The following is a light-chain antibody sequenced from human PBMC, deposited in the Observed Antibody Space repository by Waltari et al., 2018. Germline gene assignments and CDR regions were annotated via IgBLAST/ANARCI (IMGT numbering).Light chain of an antibody. Sequence: QSVLTQPPSASEAARKSVPISCSGSSSNIGSNTVSWYQQLPETAPKLLIHSNDRRASGVSDRFSGSKSGTSASLAISGLQTEDESDYYCAAWDDGLSGVIFGGGTRLTVL. V-gene: IGLV1-36*01. CDR2: SND. CDR1: SSNIGSNT. CDR3: AAWDDGLSGVI. J-gene: IGLJ2*01.